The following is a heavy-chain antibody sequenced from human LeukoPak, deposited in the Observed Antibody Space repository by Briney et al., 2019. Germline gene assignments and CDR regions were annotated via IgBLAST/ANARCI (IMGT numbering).Heavy chain of an antibody. V-gene: IGHV4-59*01. CDR3: ARMTPGDYFQY. Sequence: SETLSLTCTVSRGSISNYYWSWIRQPPGKGLEWIGYIYNSGSTNYNPSLKSRVTISVDTPKNQFSLKLSSVTAADTAVYYCARMTPGDYFQYWGQGTLVTVSS. CDR1: RGSISNYY. CDR2: IYNSGST. J-gene: IGHJ4*02.